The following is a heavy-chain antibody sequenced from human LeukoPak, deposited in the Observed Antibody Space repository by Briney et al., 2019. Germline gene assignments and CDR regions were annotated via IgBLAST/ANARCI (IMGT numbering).Heavy chain of an antibody. D-gene: IGHD3-22*01. V-gene: IGHV4-39*07. J-gene: IGHJ6*03. CDR1: GSSLSSSNYN. Sequence: PSETLSLTCTVSGSSLSSSNYNWGWIRQPPGKGLEWLGCVSYTRGTYYTPSLKSRVTISVDTSKNQFSLKLSSVTAADTAVYYCARCYYDSSGYYLDYYYYYMDGWGKGTTVTVSS. CDR3: ARCYYDSSGYYLDYYYYYMDG. CDR2: VSYTRGT.